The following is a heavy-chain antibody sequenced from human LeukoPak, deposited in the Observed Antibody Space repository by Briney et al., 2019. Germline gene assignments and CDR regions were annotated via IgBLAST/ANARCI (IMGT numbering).Heavy chain of an antibody. Sequence: GESLKISCKGSGYSFTSYWIVWVRQMPGKGLEGMGIIYPGDSDTRYSPSFQCQVTISSDKSISTAYLQCSRLTASDPAMYYCARLGRGYGMDVWGQGPTVTVSS. CDR2: IYPGDSDT. CDR1: GYSFTSYW. CDR3: ARLGRGYGMDV. J-gene: IGHJ6*02. D-gene: IGHD3-10*01. V-gene: IGHV5-51*01.